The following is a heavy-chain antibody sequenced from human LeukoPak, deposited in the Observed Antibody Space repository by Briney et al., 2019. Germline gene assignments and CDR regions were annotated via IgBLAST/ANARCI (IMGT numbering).Heavy chain of an antibody. CDR2: ISYDGSNK. CDR3: ARGGTAMVFPWDY. Sequence: GGSLRLSCAASGFTFSSYAMSWVRQAPGKGLEWVAVISYDGSNKYYADSVKGRFTISRDNSKNTLYLQMNSLRAEDTAVYYCARGGTAMVFPWDYWGQGTLVTVSS. V-gene: IGHV3-30-3*01. CDR1: GFTFSSYA. D-gene: IGHD5-18*01. J-gene: IGHJ4*02.